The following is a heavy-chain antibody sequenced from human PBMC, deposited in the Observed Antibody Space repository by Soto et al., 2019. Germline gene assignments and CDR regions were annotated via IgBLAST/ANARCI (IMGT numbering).Heavy chain of an antibody. CDR3: AKGRGGSGSLTPRVDF. CDR1: GFTFNKYA. D-gene: IGHD3-10*01. Sequence: EVQLLESGGGLVQPGGSLRLSCAASGFTFNKYAMTWVRQAPGKGLEWVSAISGGGDTTSYADSVKGRFTVSRDGSKNSLYLQMSSLVAEDTALYYCAKGRGGSGSLTPRVDFWGQGTLVTVSS. J-gene: IGHJ4*02. CDR2: ISGGGDTT. V-gene: IGHV3-23*01.